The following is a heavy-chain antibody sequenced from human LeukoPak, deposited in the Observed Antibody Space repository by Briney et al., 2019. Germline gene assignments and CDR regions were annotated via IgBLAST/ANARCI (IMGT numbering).Heavy chain of an antibody. CDR1: GFTLSSNY. CDR2: IYSGGST. J-gene: IGHJ4*02. V-gene: IGHV3-66*01. Sequence: GGSLRLSCADSGFTLSSNYMSWVGQAPGKGLEWVSVIYSGGSTYYADSVKGRFTISRDNSKNTLYLQMNSLRAEDTSVYYCARDGYYYDSSGYYYPTFDYWGQGTLVTVSS. D-gene: IGHD3-22*01. CDR3: ARDGYYYDSSGYYYPTFDY.